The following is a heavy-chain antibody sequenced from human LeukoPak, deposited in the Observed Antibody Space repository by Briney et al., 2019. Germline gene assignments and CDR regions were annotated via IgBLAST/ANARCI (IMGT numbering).Heavy chain of an antibody. CDR2: IYYSGST. Sequence: SETLSLTCSVSSGSISSNYWSWIRQPPGKGLEWIGYIYYSGSTNYNPSLKSRVTISVDTSKNQFSLKLSSVTAADTAVYYCARGGVDYYGSGTYYLMYYFDYWGQGAPVTVSS. D-gene: IGHD3-10*01. CDR1: SGSISSNY. V-gene: IGHV4-59*01. CDR3: ARGGVDYYGSGTYYLMYYFDY. J-gene: IGHJ4*02.